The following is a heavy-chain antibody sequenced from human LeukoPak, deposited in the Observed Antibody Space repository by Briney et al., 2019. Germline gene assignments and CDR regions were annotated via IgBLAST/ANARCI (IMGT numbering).Heavy chain of an antibody. J-gene: IGHJ4*02. V-gene: IGHV4-30-4*08. D-gene: IGHD2-15*01. CDR2: IYYSGST. Sequence: PSETLSLTCTVSGGSISSGDYYWSWIRQPPGKCLEWIGYIYYSGSTYYNPSLKSRVTISVDTSKNQFSLKLSSVTAADTAVYYCALNHYCSGGSCSPYYFDYWGQGTLVTVSS. CDR3: ALNHYCSGGSCSPYYFDY. CDR1: GGSISSGDYY.